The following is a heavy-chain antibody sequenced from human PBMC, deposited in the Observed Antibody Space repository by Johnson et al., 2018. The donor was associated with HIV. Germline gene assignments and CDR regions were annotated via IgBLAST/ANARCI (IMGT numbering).Heavy chain of an antibody. J-gene: IGHJ3*02. Sequence: QVQLVESGGGVVQPGRSLRLSCAASGISFSDYYMSWVRQAPGKGLECISCISGSGRPRYYADSVKGRFTISRDNAKNTLYLQMNSLRAEDTAVYYCAKEGITMEVDIWGQGTMVTVSS. V-gene: IGHV3-11*04. D-gene: IGHD3-10*01. CDR2: ISGSGRPR. CDR3: AKEGITMEVDI. CDR1: GISFSDYY.